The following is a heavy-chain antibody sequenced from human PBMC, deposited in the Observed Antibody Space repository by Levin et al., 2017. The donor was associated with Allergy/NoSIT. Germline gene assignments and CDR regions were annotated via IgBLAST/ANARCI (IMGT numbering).Heavy chain of an antibody. Sequence: ASVKVSCKASGYTFTRYYMHWVRQAPGQGLEWMGIINPSGGSTTYAQKFQGRVTMTRDTSTSTVYMELSSLRSEETAVYYCARGTVTTNKYYYYMDVWGKGTTVTVSS. J-gene: IGHJ6*03. CDR1: GYTFTRYY. D-gene: IGHD4-17*01. V-gene: IGHV1-46*01. CDR2: INPSGGST. CDR3: ARGTVTTNKYYYYMDV.